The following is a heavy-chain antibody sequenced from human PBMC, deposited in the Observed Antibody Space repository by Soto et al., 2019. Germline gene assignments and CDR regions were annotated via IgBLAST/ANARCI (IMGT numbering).Heavy chain of an antibody. Sequence: SGGSLRLSCAASGFTFSSYAMSWVRQAPGKGLEWVSTISGSGGSTYYADSVKGRFTISRDNSKNTLYVQMNSLRAEDTAVYYCAKAYDFWSPPRAFDIWGQGTMVTVSS. J-gene: IGHJ3*02. CDR3: AKAYDFWSPPRAFDI. CDR2: ISGSGGST. CDR1: GFTFSSYA. D-gene: IGHD3-3*01. V-gene: IGHV3-23*01.